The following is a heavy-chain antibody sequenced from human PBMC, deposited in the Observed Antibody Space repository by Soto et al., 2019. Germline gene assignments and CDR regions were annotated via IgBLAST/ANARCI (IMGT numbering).Heavy chain of an antibody. Sequence: PSETLSITCAFSVYSISSGYYWGWIRQPPGKGLEWIGSIYHSGSTYNNPSLKSRVTISVDTSKNQFSLKLSSVTAADTSVYYCARVGGYGMDVWGQGTTVTVSS. V-gene: IGHV4-38-2*01. CDR3: ARVGGYGMDV. CDR2: IYHSGST. J-gene: IGHJ6*01. CDR1: VYSISSGYY. D-gene: IGHD3-10*01.